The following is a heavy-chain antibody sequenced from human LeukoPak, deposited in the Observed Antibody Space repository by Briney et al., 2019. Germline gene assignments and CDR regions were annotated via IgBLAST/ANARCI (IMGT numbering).Heavy chain of an antibody. D-gene: IGHD4-17*01. CDR2: ISAYNGNT. J-gene: IGHJ4*02. CDR1: GYTFTSYG. CDR3: ARGRSPKGHDYGDFPWTFDY. Sequence: GASVKVSCKASGYTFTSYGISWVRQAPGQGLEWMGWISAYNGNTNYAQKLQGRVTMTTDTSTSTAYMELRSLRSDDTAVYYCARGRSPKGHDYGDFPWTFDYWGQGTLVTVSS. V-gene: IGHV1-18*01.